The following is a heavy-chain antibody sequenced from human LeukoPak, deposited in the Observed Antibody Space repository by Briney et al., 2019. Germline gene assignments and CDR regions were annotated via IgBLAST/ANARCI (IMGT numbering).Heavy chain of an antibody. J-gene: IGHJ4*02. CDR1: GFTFSSYA. CDR3: AKDCKALWTSDY. Sequence: GGSLRLPCAASGFTFSSYAMSWVRQAPGKGLEWVSAISGSGGSTYYADSVKGRFTISRDNSKNTLYLQMNSLRAEDTAVYYCAKDCKALWTSDYGGQGTLVTVSS. V-gene: IGHV3-23*01. CDR2: ISGSGGST. D-gene: IGHD2/OR15-2a*01.